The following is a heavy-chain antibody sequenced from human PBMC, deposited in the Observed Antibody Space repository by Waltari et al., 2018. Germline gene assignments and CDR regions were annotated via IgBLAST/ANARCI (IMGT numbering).Heavy chain of an antibody. D-gene: IGHD3-22*01. J-gene: IGHJ6*02. CDR3: TGGYYESSGFSFSYTYNMDV. V-gene: IGHV1-69*06. CDR1: GGTFSSYG. Sequence: QVQVVQSGAEVKKPGSSVRVSCKASGGTFSSYGISWVRQAPGQGLEWRGGIRPTVGTTNYPQEFQGRVTITADKSTSTAYMELSSLSSADTAVYYCTGGYYESSGFSFSYTYNMDVWGQGTTVTVSS. CDR2: IRPTVGTT.